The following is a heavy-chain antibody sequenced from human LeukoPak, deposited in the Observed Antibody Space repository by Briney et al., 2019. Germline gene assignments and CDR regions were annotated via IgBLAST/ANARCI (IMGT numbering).Heavy chain of an antibody. CDR2: IYYSGST. CDR1: GGSISSHY. D-gene: IGHD3-22*01. J-gene: IGHJ6*03. Sequence: SETLSLTCTVSGGSISSHYWSWIRQPPGKGLEWIGYIYYSGSTNYNPSLKSRVTISVDTSKNQFSLKLISVTAADTAVYYCARGQYYYDSSGRPDYYYYYMDVWGKGTTVTVSS. CDR3: ARGQYYYDSSGRPDYYYYYMDV. V-gene: IGHV4-59*11.